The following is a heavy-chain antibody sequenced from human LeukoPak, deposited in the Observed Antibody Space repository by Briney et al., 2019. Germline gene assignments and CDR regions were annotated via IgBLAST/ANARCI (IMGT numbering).Heavy chain of an antibody. J-gene: IGHJ5*02. V-gene: IGHV1-69*04. D-gene: IGHD4-17*01. CDR3: ARAATVTSFHRWFDP. CDR1: GGTFSSYA. Sequence: SVKVSCTASGGTFSSYAISWVRQAPGQGLEWMGRIIPILGIANHAQKFQGRVTITADKSTSTAYMELSSLRSEDTAVYYYARAATVTSFHRWFDPWGQGTLVTVSS. CDR2: IIPILGIA.